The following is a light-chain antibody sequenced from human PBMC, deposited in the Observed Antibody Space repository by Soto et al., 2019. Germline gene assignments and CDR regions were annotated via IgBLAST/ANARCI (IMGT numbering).Light chain of an antibody. Sequence: ETVMTQSPATLSVSPGERATLSCRASQSVSSSLAWYQQKPGQAPRLLISGASTRATGIPARFSGSGSGTELTLTISSLQSEDFVVYYCQQYNNWPLTFGGGTMVEIK. V-gene: IGKV3-15*01. J-gene: IGKJ4*01. CDR1: QSVSSS. CDR3: QQYNNWPLT. CDR2: GAS.